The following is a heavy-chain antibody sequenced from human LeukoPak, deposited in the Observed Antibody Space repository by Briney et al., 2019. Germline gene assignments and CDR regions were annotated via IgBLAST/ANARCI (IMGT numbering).Heavy chain of an antibody. V-gene: IGHV4-34*01. CDR2: INHSGST. Sequence: PSETLSLTCAVYGGSFSGYYWSSIRQPPGKGLEWIGEINHSGSTNYNPSLKSRVTISVDTSKNQFSLKLSSVTGADTAVYYCASSSWALAYFDYWGQGTLVTVSS. CDR3: ASSSWALAYFDY. CDR1: GGSFSGYY. J-gene: IGHJ4*02. D-gene: IGHD6-13*01.